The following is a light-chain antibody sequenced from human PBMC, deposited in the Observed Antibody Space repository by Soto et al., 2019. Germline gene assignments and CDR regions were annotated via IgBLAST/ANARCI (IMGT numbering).Light chain of an antibody. J-gene: IGKJ5*01. CDR3: HHYDSSPPYT. CDR2: AAS. V-gene: IGKV3-20*01. Sequence: EIVLTQSPATLSLSPGERATLSGRASRSFASSYLAWYQHKPGQAPRLLIYAASSRATGIPDRFNGSGSGTDFTLTISRLEPDDSAVYYCHHYDSSPPYTFGQGTRLEIK. CDR1: RSFASSY.